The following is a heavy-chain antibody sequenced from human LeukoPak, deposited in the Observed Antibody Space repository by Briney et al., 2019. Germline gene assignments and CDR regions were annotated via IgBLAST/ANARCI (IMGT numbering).Heavy chain of an antibody. CDR2: IKQDGSEK. CDR3: ASGLELDY. J-gene: IGHJ4*02. CDR1: GFTFSSYG. Sequence: GGSLRLSCAASGFTFSSYGMHWVRQAPGKGLEWVANIKQDGSEKNYVDSVKGRFTISRDNAKNSLYLQMNSLRAEDTAVYYCASGLELDYWGQGTLVTVSS. V-gene: IGHV3-7*03.